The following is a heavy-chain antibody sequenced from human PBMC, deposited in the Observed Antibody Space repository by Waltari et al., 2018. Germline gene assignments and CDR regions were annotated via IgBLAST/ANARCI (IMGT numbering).Heavy chain of an antibody. CDR1: GFTFRSYW. D-gene: IGHD5-18*01. Sequence: EVKLVESGGGLVQPGGSLRLSCEASGFTFRSYWKHWVRQAPGKGLVWVSRLNSDGSSRNYADSVKCRFTISRDNAKNTVYLQMLSLRVEDTAVYYCARGYTYRTPDALHIWGQGTVVTVSS. CDR2: LNSDGSSR. J-gene: IGHJ3*02. CDR3: ARGYTYRTPDALHI. V-gene: IGHV3-74*01.